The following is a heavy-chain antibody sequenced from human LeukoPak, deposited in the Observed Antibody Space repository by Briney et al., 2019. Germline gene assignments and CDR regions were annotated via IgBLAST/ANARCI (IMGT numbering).Heavy chain of an antibody. CDR3: GSEPDYVDGED. J-gene: IGHJ4*02. CDR2: ISSSGSGDNT. Sequence: GGSLRLSCAASGVTLSTYAMSWARQAPGKGLEWVSGISSSGSGDNTYYADSVKGRFTISRDNSKDTLYLQMNNLRAEDTAVYYCGSEPDYVDGEDWGQGTLVTVSS. CDR1: GVTLSTYA. V-gene: IGHV3-23*01. D-gene: IGHD4/OR15-4a*01.